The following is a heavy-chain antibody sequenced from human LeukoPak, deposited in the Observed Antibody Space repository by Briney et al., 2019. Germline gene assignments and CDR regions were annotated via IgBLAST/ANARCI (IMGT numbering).Heavy chain of an antibody. V-gene: IGHV1-18*01. CDR1: GYTFTSYG. CDR3: TTDPARFIAPAGRNY. J-gene: IGHJ4*02. CDR2: ISAYNGNT. Sequence: GASVKVSCKASGYTFTSYGISWVRQAPGQGLEWMGWISAYNGNTNYAQKLQGRVTMTTDTSTSTAYMELRSLRSEDTAVYYCTTDPARFIAPAGRNYWGPGTLVTVSS. D-gene: IGHD6-13*01.